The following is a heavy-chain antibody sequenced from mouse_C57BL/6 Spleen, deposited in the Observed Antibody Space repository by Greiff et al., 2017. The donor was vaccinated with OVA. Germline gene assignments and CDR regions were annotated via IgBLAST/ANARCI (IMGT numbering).Heavy chain of an antibody. CDR1: GYTFTSYW. CDR3: ARDSNLYYYAMDY. D-gene: IGHD2-5*01. Sequence: QVQLQQSGTELVKPVASVKLSCKASGYTFTSYWMHWVKQRPGQGLEWIGNINPSNGGTNYNEKFKSKATLTVDKSSSTAYMQLSSLTSEDSAVYYCARDSNLYYYAMDYWGQGTSVTVSS. V-gene: IGHV1-53*01. CDR2: INPSNGGT. J-gene: IGHJ4*01.